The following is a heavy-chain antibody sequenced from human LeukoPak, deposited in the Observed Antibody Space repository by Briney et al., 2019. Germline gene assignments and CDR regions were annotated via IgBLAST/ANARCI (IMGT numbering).Heavy chain of an antibody. CDR1: GFTSSSYA. CDR3: AKDRTDYDSSGYYATFDY. CDR2: ISGSGGST. D-gene: IGHD3-22*01. J-gene: IGHJ4*02. Sequence: PGGSLRLSCAASGFTSSSYAMSWVRQAPGKGPEWVSAISGSGGSTHYADSVKGRFTISRDNSKNTLYLQMSSLRAEDTAVYYCAKDRTDYDSSGYYATFDYWGQGTLVTVSS. V-gene: IGHV3-23*01.